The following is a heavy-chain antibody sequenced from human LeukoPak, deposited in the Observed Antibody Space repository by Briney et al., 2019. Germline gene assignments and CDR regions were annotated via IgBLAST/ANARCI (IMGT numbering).Heavy chain of an antibody. Sequence: GGSLRLSCAASGFTFSSYAMSWVRQAPGKGLEWVSGITYIDGSTYYADSVKGRFTISRDNLKSTLYLQMNSLRAEDTAVYYCARTGYNYGTPLNDWGQGTLVTVSS. J-gene: IGHJ4*02. D-gene: IGHD5-18*01. CDR3: ARTGYNYGTPLND. CDR2: ITYIDGST. V-gene: IGHV3-23*01. CDR1: GFTFSSYA.